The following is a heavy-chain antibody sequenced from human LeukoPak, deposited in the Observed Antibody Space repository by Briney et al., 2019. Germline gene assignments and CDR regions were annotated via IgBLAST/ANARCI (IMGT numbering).Heavy chain of an antibody. Sequence: PGGSLRLSCSASGFSFRSHGMYWVRQAPGKGLEWLAVIWYDGSEKYYADSVRGRFTISRDNSMNTLYLQMNSLRAEDTAMYYCARWNDGGRRLDSWGQGTQVTVSS. D-gene: IGHD1-1*01. CDR1: GFSFRSHG. CDR2: IWYDGSEK. J-gene: IGHJ4*02. V-gene: IGHV3-33*01. CDR3: ARWNDGGRRLDS.